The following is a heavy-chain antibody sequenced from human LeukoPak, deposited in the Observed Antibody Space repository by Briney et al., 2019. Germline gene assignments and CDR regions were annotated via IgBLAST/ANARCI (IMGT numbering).Heavy chain of an antibody. CDR1: GFTFSSYW. D-gene: IGHD3-16*02. V-gene: IGHV3-7*01. CDR3: ARDGDYDYVWGSYRYPPFDY. CDR2: IKQDGSEK. Sequence: QPGGSLRLSCAASGFTFSSYWMSWVRQAPGKGLKWVANIKQDGSEKYYVDSVKGRFTISRDNAKNSLYLQMNSLRAEDTAVYYCARDGDYDYVWGSYRYPPFDYWGQGTLVTVSS. J-gene: IGHJ4*02.